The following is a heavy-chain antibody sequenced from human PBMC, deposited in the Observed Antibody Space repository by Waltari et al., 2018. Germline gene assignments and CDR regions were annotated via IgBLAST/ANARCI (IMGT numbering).Heavy chain of an antibody. Sequence: EVQLLESGGGLVQPGGSLRLSCAPSGFLFSSNGMNWCRQAPGKGLEWVSGISAGGEDTYYAESVKGRFTISRDNSKNTLYVQLSSLTAQDTAVYYCGTRYTWGQGTLVTVSS. J-gene: IGHJ4*02. V-gene: IGHV3-23*01. D-gene: IGHD3-9*01. CDR2: ISAGGEDT. CDR1: GFLFSSNG. CDR3: GTRYT.